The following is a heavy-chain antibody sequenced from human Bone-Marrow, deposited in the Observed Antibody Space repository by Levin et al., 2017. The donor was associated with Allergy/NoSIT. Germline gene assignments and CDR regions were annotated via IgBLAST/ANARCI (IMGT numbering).Heavy chain of an antibody. CDR1: GFRFSDYS. CDR3: VRGMIGDVRVAHKEAFDI. V-gene: IGHV3-21*01. D-gene: IGHD3-22*01. J-gene: IGHJ3*02. Sequence: GESLKISCAVSGFRFSDYSIYWVRQAPGKGLEWISSISSDSSDLYYADSVKGRFTISRDNAKNSLNLQVSSLRAEDTAVYHCVRGMIGDVRVAHKEAFDIWGQGTMVTVSS. CDR2: ISSDSSDL.